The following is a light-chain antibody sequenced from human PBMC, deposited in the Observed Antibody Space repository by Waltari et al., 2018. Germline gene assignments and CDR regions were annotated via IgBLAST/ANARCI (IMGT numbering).Light chain of an antibody. V-gene: IGLV4-69*01. CDR3: QTWAAGIGWV. CDR2: LNSGGSH. J-gene: IGLJ3*02. Sequence: KLTCTLSSGHSTYAIAWHQQQPEKGPRYLMKLNSGGSHRRGDGIPDRFSGSSSGAERYLTISSLQSEDEADYYCQTWAAGIGWVFGGGTKLTVL. CDR1: SGHSTYA.